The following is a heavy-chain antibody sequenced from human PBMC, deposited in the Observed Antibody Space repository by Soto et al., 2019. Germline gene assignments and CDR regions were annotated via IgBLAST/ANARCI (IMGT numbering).Heavy chain of an antibody. J-gene: IGHJ6*02. CDR2: ISTYNGNT. V-gene: IGHV1-18*04. Sequence: ASVKVSCKASGYRFTTYGITWVRPAPGQGLEWLGGISTYNGNTDYAQNLQDRVTMTTETSTSTAYMEVTSPTSDDTAVYYCARGLGTNGLDVWGQGTTVTVSS. CDR1: GYRFTTYG. D-gene: IGHD7-27*01. CDR3: ARGLGTNGLDV.